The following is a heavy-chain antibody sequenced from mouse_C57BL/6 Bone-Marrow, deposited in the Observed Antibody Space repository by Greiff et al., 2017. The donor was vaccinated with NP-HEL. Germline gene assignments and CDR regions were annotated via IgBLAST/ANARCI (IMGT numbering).Heavy chain of an antibody. J-gene: IGHJ3*01. Sequence: QVQLQQPGAELVKPGASVKLSCKASGYTFTSYWMHWVKQRPGRGLEWIGRIDPTSGGTKYNEKFKSKATLTVDKPSSTAYMQLSSLTSEDSAVYYCARAGTFNYGSSPLAYWGQGTLVTVSA. V-gene: IGHV1-72*01. CDR2: IDPTSGGT. CDR3: ARAGTFNYGSSPLAY. CDR1: GYTFTSYW. D-gene: IGHD1-1*01.